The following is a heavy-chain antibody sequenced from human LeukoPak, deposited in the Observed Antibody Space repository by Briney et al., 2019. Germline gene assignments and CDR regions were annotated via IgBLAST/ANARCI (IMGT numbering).Heavy chain of an antibody. CDR1: GGSFSGYY. Sequence: SETLSLTCAVYGGSFSGYYWSWIRQPPGKGLEWIGSIYHSGSTYYNPSLKSRVTISVDTSKNQFSLKLSSVTAADTAVYYCARAGILWFGELLPLDYWGQGTLVTVSS. CDR3: ARAGILWFGELLPLDY. V-gene: IGHV4-34*01. D-gene: IGHD3-10*01. J-gene: IGHJ4*02. CDR2: IYHSGST.